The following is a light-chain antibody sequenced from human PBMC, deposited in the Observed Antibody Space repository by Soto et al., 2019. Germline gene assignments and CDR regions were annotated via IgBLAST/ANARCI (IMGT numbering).Light chain of an antibody. V-gene: IGLV2-14*01. CDR3: SSYTSDSSEV. CDR2: AVS. CDR1: SSDVGLYDY. J-gene: IGLJ1*01. Sequence: SALTQPASVSGSPGQSITISCTGTSSDVGLYDYVSWYQQHPGKAPQLMIYAVSNRPSGVSNRFSASKSGNTASLFISGLQAEDEADYDCSSYTSDSSEVFGSGTKGTVL.